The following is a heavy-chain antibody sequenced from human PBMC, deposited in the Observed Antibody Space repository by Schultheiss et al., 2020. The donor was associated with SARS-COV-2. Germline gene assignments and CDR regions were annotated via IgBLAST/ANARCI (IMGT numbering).Heavy chain of an antibody. CDR1: GGSISRSGYY. CDR2: MFYTDNT. CDR3: VSTSDIVVAVATT. D-gene: IGHD2-15*01. V-gene: IGHV4-39*01. J-gene: IGHJ1*01. Sequence: SETLSLTCTVSGGSISRSGYYWGWIRQPPGKGLEWIGSMFYTDNTYYNPPLKSRVTISADTSKNQFSLKLSSVTATDTAVYYCVSTSDIVVAVATTWVQGTLVTVSS.